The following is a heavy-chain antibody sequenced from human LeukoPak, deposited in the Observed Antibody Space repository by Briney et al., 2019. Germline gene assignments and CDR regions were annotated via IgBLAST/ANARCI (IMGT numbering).Heavy chain of an antibody. CDR2: ISTSSSYI. D-gene: IGHD3-22*01. J-gene: IGHJ4*02. Sequence: GGSLRLSCAASGFTFSSYSMNWVRQAPGKGLEWVSSISTSSSYIYYADSVKGRFAISRDNAKNSLYLQMNSLRAEDTAVYYCAREGYYDPSGYFDFWGLGILVTVSS. CDR1: GFTFSSYS. CDR3: AREGYYDPSGYFDF. V-gene: IGHV3-21*01.